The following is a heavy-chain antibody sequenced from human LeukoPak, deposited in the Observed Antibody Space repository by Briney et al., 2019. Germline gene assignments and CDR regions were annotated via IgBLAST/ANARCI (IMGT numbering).Heavy chain of an antibody. J-gene: IGHJ4*02. V-gene: IGHV1-69*01. D-gene: IGHD3-22*01. Sequence: SVKVSCKASGGTFSSYAISWVRQAPGQGLEWMGGIIPIFGTTNYAQKFQGRVTITADESTSTAYMELSSLRSEDTAVYYCARAYGYDSSGSLDYWGQGTLVTVSS. CDR1: GGTFSSYA. CDR3: ARAYGYDSSGSLDY. CDR2: IIPIFGTT.